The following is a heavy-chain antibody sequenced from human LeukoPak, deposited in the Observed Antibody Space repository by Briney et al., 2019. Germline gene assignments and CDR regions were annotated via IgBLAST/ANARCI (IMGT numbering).Heavy chain of an antibody. Sequence: ASVKVSCKASGGTFSSYAISWVRQAPGQGLEWMGGIIPIFGTANYAQKFQGRVTITADESTSTAYMELSSLRSEDTAVYYCARGYCSGGSCYPFDYWGQGTLVTVSS. D-gene: IGHD2-15*01. V-gene: IGHV1-69*13. CDR3: ARGYCSGGSCYPFDY. J-gene: IGHJ4*02. CDR1: GGTFSSYA. CDR2: IIPIFGTA.